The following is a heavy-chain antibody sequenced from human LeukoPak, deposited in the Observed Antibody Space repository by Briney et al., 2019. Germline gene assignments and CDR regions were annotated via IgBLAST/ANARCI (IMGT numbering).Heavy chain of an antibody. J-gene: IGHJ4*02. Sequence: GGSLRPSCAASGFTFRSYSMNWVRQAPGKGLEWVSSISSSSSYIHYADSVKGRFAISRDNAKNSLYLQMHSLRAEDTAVYYCASGGVAEGADYWGQGTLVTVSS. D-gene: IGHD2-15*01. CDR2: ISSSSSYI. CDR1: GFTFRSYS. CDR3: ASGGVAEGADY. V-gene: IGHV3-21*01.